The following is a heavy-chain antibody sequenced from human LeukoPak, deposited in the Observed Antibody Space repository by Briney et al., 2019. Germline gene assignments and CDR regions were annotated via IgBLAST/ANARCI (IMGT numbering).Heavy chain of an antibody. Sequence: PGGSLRLSRAASGFTFSSYGMHWVRQAPGKGLEWVAVISYDGSNKYYADSVKGRFTISRDNSKNTLYLQMNSLRAEDTAVYYSAKGGYYYDSSGYYGGFDYWGQGTLVTVSS. CDR2: ISYDGSNK. V-gene: IGHV3-30*18. J-gene: IGHJ4*02. D-gene: IGHD3-22*01. CDR1: GFTFSSYG. CDR3: AKGGYYYDSSGYYGGFDY.